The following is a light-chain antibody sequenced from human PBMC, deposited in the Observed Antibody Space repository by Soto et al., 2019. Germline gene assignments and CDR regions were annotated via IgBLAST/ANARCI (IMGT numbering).Light chain of an antibody. V-gene: IGLV2-8*01. CDR2: EVT. CDR3: SSYGGSNNFV. Sequence: QSALTQPPSASGSPGQSVTISCTGTSSDVGGYNFVSWYQHFPGKAPKLIIYEVTKRPSGVPDRLSGSKSGNTASLTVSGLQTDDEADYYCSSYGGSNNFVFGTGTKLTVL. CDR1: SSDVGGYNF. J-gene: IGLJ1*01.